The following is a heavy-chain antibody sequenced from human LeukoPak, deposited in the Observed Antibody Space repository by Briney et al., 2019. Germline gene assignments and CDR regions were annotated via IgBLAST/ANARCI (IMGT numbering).Heavy chain of an antibody. CDR1: GGTFSSYA. D-gene: IGHD6-19*01. CDR2: IIPIFGTA. Sequence: SVKVSCKASGGTFSSYAISWVRQAPGQGLEWMGGIIPIFGTANYAQKFQGRVTITADESTSTAYMELSSLRSDDTAVYYCARVGYSSGWGSDYWGQGTLVTVSS. J-gene: IGHJ4*02. CDR3: ARVGYSSGWGSDY. V-gene: IGHV1-69*01.